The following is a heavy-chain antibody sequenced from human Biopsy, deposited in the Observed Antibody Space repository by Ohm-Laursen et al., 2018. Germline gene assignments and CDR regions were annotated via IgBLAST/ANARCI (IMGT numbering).Heavy chain of an antibody. D-gene: IGHD3-10*01. CDR1: GDTFTTSA. CDR3: ASGDIGGIGLDV. Sequence: SVKVSCKVSGDTFTTSAISWVRQVPGQGLDWMGRIIPILGTVDYGQNFQGRVTIRADTSTTFLELTSLRYDDTAVYYCASGDIGGIGLDVWGLGATVTVSS. V-gene: IGHV1-69*04. J-gene: IGHJ6*02. CDR2: IIPILGTV.